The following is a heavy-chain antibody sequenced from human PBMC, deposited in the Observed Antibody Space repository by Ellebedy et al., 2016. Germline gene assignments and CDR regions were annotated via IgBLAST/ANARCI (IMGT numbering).Heavy chain of an antibody. CDR3: VKGSIAVIATFFDY. Sequence: GGSLRLSCAASGFSFDDYAMHWVRQAPRMGLEWVSGISWNRGSMQYADSVKGRFTISRDNAKNSLYLQMNSLRTEDTAFSYCVKGSIAVIATFFDYWGQGTLVTVSS. J-gene: IGHJ4*02. CDR1: GFSFDDYA. V-gene: IGHV3-9*01. CDR2: ISWNRGSM. D-gene: IGHD6-19*01.